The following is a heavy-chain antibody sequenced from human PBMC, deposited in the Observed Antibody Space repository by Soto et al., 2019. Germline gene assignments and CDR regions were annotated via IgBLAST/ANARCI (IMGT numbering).Heavy chain of an antibody. Sequence: QITLKESGPTLVTPTQTLTLTCTFSGFSLTTSGVGVGWIRQPPGKALEVLVFIYWDDDKRYSPSLRSRLTITKDASKNQVVLTLANMDPVDTATYYCAHRGPHYGDWNNGYFDYRGQGTLVTVSS. CDR2: IYWDDDK. J-gene: IGHJ4*02. CDR3: AHRGPHYGDWNNGYFDY. CDR1: GFSLTTSGVG. V-gene: IGHV2-5*02. D-gene: IGHD4-17*01.